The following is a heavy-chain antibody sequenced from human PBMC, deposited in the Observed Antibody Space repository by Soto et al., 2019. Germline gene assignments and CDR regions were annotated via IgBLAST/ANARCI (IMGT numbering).Heavy chain of an antibody. J-gene: IGHJ5*02. CDR1: GGSISSSSHY. CDR2: IYYSGST. CDR3: ARAAHYSSPFRWFDP. Sequence: PSETLSLTCTVSGGSISSSSHYWGWIRQHPGKGLEWIGCIYYSGSTYYNPSLKSRVTISVDTSKNQFSLKLSSVTAADTAVYYCARAAHYSSPFRWFDPWGQGTLVTVSS. V-gene: IGHV4-31*03. D-gene: IGHD6-13*01.